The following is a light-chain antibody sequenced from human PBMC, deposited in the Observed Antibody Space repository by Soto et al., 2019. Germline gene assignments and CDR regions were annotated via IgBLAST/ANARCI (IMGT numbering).Light chain of an antibody. CDR2: RNI. CDR1: SSSIGSNY. V-gene: IGLV1-47*01. CDR3: ATWDDSLSGVV. Sequence: QSVLTQPPSASGTPGQRVTISCSGSSSSIGSNYVYWYQQLPGAAPKLLIYRNILRASGVPDRFSASRSGTSASLAISGLRSEDEADYYCATWDDSLSGVVFGGGTKLTVL. J-gene: IGLJ2*01.